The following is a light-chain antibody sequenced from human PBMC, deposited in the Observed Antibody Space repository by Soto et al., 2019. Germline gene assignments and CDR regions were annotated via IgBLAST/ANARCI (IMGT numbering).Light chain of an antibody. J-gene: IGLJ2*01. V-gene: IGLV1-51*01. Sequence: QSVLTQPPSVSAAPGQKVTISCSGSNPNIGSNYVSWYQHLPGAAPKLLIYDNSVRPSGIPDRFSGSKSGTSATLGITGLQTGDEAHYYCGTWDSNLSAVIFGGGTKVTVL. CDR3: GTWDSNLSAVI. CDR1: NPNIGSNY. CDR2: DNS.